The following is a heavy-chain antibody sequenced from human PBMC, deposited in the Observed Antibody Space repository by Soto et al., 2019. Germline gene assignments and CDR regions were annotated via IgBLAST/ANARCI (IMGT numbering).Heavy chain of an antibody. CDR2: IIPILGET. CDR3: ARGLGGRMDD. J-gene: IGHJ6*02. CDR1: GTIFSSYT. Sequence: QVQLVQSGAEVKKPGSSVRVSCKASGTIFSSYTISWVRQAPGQGLEWMGRIIPILGETNSAQKYQGRVTLTADKTRNTSYRELNSLRLEDTALYYCARGLGGRMDDWGQGTTVTVS. D-gene: IGHD3-16*01. V-gene: IGHV1-69*08.